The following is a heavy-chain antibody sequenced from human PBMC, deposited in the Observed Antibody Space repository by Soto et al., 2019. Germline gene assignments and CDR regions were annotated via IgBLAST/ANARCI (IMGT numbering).Heavy chain of an antibody. CDR2: SYYSGST. CDR1: GGSITNNY. Sequence: QVQLQESGPGQVKPAETLSLTCTVSGGSITNNYWSWIRQSPGKGLEWIGCSYYSGSTSYNPPLGSQVTTPLDTSKTQFALRLRSVTAADTAVYYCARRQNWNTLFDTWGQGTLVTVSS. CDR3: ARRQNWNTLFDT. V-gene: IGHV4-59*08. J-gene: IGHJ5*02. D-gene: IGHD1-1*01.